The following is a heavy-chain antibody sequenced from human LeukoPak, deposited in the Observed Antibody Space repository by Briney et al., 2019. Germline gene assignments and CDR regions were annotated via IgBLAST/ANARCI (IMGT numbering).Heavy chain of an antibody. Sequence: GGSLRLSCAASGFTVSSNYMSWVRQAPGKGLEWVAVISYDGSNKYYADSVKGRFTISRDNSKNTLYLQMNSLRAEDTAVYYCAKDQDYGDSDIDYWGQGTLVTVSS. J-gene: IGHJ4*02. D-gene: IGHD4-17*01. CDR2: ISYDGSNK. CDR1: GFTVSSNY. V-gene: IGHV3-30*18. CDR3: AKDQDYGDSDIDY.